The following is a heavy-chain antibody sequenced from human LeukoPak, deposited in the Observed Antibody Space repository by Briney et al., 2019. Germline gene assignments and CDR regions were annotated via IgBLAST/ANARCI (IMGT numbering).Heavy chain of an antibody. Sequence: PSETLSLTCTVAGYSITTNYYGAWSRQCPGPGVEWIGIVYHNGETYSNPSLKSRVIISVDTSKNQFSLRLTSVTAADTAVYYCVTPRSWELSDMAVWGKGTTVIVSS. D-gene: IGHD1-26*01. CDR3: VTPRSWELSDMAV. V-gene: IGHV4-38-2*02. J-gene: IGHJ6*03. CDR2: VYHNGET. CDR1: GYSITTNYY.